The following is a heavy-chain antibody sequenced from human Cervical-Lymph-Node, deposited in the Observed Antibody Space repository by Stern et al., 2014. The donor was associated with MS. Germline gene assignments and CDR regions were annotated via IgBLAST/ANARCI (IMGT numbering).Heavy chain of an antibody. CDR3: SSQGAIGFVGSPTGY. CDR2: INTNTGDP. Sequence: VQLVQSGSELKKPGASVKVSCKASGYSFTTNAMNWVRQAPGQGLEWMGWINTNTGDPTYDQGFTGRFVFSFDTSVSTAYLQISGLKADDPAMYYCSSQGAIGFVGSPTGYWGQGTLVTVSS. D-gene: IGHD2-2*03. CDR1: GYSFTTNA. J-gene: IGHJ4*02. V-gene: IGHV7-4-1*02.